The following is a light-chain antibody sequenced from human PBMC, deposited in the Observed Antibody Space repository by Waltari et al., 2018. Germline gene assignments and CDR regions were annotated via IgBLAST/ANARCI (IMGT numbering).Light chain of an antibody. Sequence: DIVMTQSPDSLAVSLGERATINCKSSQSLLYSSNNKNYLAWYQQKPGQPPKLLIYWASTRESGVPDRFSGSGSGTDFTLTISSLQAEDVAVYYCQQCYSIPRMFGQGTKVEIK. CDR3: QQCYSIPRM. J-gene: IGKJ1*01. CDR1: QSLLYSSNNKNY. V-gene: IGKV4-1*01. CDR2: WAS.